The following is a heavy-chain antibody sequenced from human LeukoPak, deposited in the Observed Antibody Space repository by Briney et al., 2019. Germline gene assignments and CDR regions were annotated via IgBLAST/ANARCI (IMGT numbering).Heavy chain of an antibody. CDR1: GITFSSYG. V-gene: IGHV3-30*02. J-gene: IGHJ4*02. CDR2: IRYDGSLK. D-gene: IGHD2-15*01. CDR3: AKNRGDYSDSGAYDLGY. Sequence: GGSLRLSCAAAGITFSSYGMHWVRQAPGKGLEWVAFIRYDGSLKFYADSVKGRFTLSRDNSKSTLYLQMSSLRAEDTAVYYCAKNRGDYSDSGAYDLGYWGQGTLVTVSS.